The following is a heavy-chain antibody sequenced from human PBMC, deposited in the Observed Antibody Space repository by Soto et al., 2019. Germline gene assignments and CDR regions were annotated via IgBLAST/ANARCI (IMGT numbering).Heavy chain of an antibody. J-gene: IGHJ4*02. CDR3: AHCRSSGNYPFDY. D-gene: IGHD1-26*01. V-gene: IGHV2-5*01. CDR2: IYWNDDK. CDR1: GFSLSTSGVG. Sequence: QITLKESGPTLVKPTQTLTLTCTFSGFSLSTSGVGVGWIRQPPGKALEWLVFIYWNDDKRYSPSLRSRVTIPTDTSNNHVLLTMTNMDPVDTATYYCAHCRSSGNYPFDYWGQGILVTVSS.